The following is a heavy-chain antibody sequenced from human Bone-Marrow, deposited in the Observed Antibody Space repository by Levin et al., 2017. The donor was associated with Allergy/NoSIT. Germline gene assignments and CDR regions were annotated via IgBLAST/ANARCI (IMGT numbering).Heavy chain of an antibody. CDR2: IIPIFGTA. CDR3: ARGVPTGWRTQSGYYYYGMDV. Sequence: SVKVSCKASGGTFSSYAISWVRQAPGQGLEWMGGIIPIFGTANYAQKFQGRVTITADESTSTAYMELSSLRSEDTAVYYCARGVPTGWRTQSGYYYYGMDVWGQGTTVTVSS. CDR1: GGTFSSYA. J-gene: IGHJ6*02. V-gene: IGHV1-69*13. D-gene: IGHD3-3*01.